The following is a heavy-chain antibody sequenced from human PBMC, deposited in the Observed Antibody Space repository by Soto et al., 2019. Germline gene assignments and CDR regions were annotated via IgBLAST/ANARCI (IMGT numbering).Heavy chain of an antibody. CDR3: ARERQWEPLIS. J-gene: IGHJ5*02. Sequence: QVQLVQSGVDVKMPGASVKLSCKTYGYTFTNYGVTWVRQVSGQGLEWIGWVSGYNRNTNYAQKFEDRVIMTTDTSTNTAHMELRSLRSDDTGIYYCARERQWEPLISWGRGTLLTVSP. CDR1: GYTFTNYG. D-gene: IGHD1-26*01. CDR2: VSGYNRNT. V-gene: IGHV1-18*01.